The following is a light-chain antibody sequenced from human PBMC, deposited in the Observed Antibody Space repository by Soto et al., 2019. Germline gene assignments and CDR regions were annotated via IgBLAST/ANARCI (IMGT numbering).Light chain of an antibody. CDR1: QSISNH. CDR2: ATS. J-gene: IGKJ5*01. Sequence: DIQMTHSPSSLSASVEDRVIITCRASQSISNHLNWYQQKPGRAPELLVYATSSLQSGVPSRFTGGGSGTHFTLTISGLQPEDFATYFCQQSYNTPITFGQGTRLEIK. V-gene: IGKV1-39*01. CDR3: QQSYNTPIT.